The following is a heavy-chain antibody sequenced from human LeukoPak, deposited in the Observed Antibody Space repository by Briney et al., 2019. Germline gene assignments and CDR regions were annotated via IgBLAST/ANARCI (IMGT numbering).Heavy chain of an antibody. J-gene: IGHJ4*02. CDR1: GGSISSYY. Sequence: PSETLSLTCTVSGGSISSYYWSWIRQPPGKGLELIGYIYDSGSTNYNPSLKSRVTISVDTPKNQSSLKLSSVTAADTAVYYCARHGGGYSYDYWGQGTLVTVSS. D-gene: IGHD5-18*01. CDR2: IYDSGST. V-gene: IGHV4-59*01. CDR3: ARHGGGYSYDY.